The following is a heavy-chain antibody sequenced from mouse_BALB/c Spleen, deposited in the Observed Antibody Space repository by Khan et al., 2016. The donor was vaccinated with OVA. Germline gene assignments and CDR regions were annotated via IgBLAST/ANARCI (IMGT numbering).Heavy chain of an antibody. CDR2: INTHSGVP. Sequence: QIQLVQSGPELKKPGETVRISCKASGYTFTTAGMQWVQKMPGKGLKWIGWINTHSGVPKYAEDFKGRFAFSLETSASTAYLQITNLKNEDTATYFCARGGAAYYRNDGGAMEYWGQGISVTVSA. J-gene: IGHJ4*01. CDR3: ARGGAAYYRNDGGAMEY. V-gene: IGHV9-4*02. CDR1: GYTFTTAG. D-gene: IGHD2-14*01.